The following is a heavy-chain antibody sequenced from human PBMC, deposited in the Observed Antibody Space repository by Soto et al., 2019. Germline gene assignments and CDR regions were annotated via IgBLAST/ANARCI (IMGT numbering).Heavy chain of an antibody. V-gene: IGHV4-39*01. CDR3: ARQGITIFGVDELNWFDP. D-gene: IGHD3-3*01. J-gene: IGHJ5*02. Sequence: SETLSLTCTVSGGSISSSSYYWGWIRQPPGKGLEWIGSIYYSGSTYYNPSLKSRATISVDTSKNQFSLKLSSVTAADTAVYYCARQGITIFGVDELNWFDPWGQGTLVTVSS. CDR1: GGSISSSSYY. CDR2: IYYSGST.